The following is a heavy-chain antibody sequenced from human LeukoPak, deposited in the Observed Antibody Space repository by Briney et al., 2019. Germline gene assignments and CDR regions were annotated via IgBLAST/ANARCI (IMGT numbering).Heavy chain of an antibody. D-gene: IGHD3-3*01. J-gene: IGHJ6*03. CDR1: GGTFSSYA. Sequence: GASVKVSCKASGGTFSSYAISWVRQAPGQGLEWMGGIIPIFGTANYAQKFQGRVTITTDESTSTAYMELSSLRSEDTAVYYCARDNLSVRGQENADFWSGTSYYYYYMDVWGKGTTVTVSS. CDR3: ARDNLSVRGQENADFWSGTSYYYYYMDV. CDR2: IIPIFGTA. V-gene: IGHV1-69*05.